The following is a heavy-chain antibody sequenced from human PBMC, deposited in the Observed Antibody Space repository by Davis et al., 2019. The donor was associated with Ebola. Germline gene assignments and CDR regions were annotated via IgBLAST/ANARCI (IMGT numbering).Heavy chain of an antibody. D-gene: IGHD4-17*01. CDR1: GFTFSSYG. CDR2: IWYDGSNK. J-gene: IGHJ3*02. CDR3: ARERLGDYGAFDI. V-gene: IGHV3-33*01. Sequence: PGGSLRLSCAASGFTFSSYGMHWVRQAPGKGLEWVAVIWYDGSNKYYADSVKGRFTISRDNSKNTLYLQMNSLRAEDTAVYYCARERLGDYGAFDIWGQGTMVTVSS.